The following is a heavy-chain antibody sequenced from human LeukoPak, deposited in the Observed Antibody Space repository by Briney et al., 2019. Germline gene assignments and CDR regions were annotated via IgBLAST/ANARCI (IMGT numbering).Heavy chain of an antibody. D-gene: IGHD3-22*01. J-gene: IGHJ4*02. CDR1: GYTFTSYY. V-gene: IGHV1-46*01. Sequence: ASVKVSCKASGYTFTSYYMHWVRQAPGQGLEWMGIINPSGGSTSYAQKFQGRVTMTRDMSTSTVYMELSSLRSEDTDVYYCARAEDSSGYYNYYFDYWGQGTLVTVSS. CDR3: ARAEDSSGYYNYYFDY. CDR2: INPSGGST.